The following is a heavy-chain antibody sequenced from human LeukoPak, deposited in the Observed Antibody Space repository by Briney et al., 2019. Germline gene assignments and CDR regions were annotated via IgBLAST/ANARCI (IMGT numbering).Heavy chain of an antibody. D-gene: IGHD5-24*01. CDR3: ARERGRRRLHRYFDP. CDR1: VLNFSDSH. Sequence: GGAVRVSCTVSVLNFSDSHLRWLRQAPGRGLAWVSNIGRFGTTISYADSVKGRFPISRDNTHNPLFLDMENQRAENTAVYYCARERGRRRLHRYFDPWRQGTLVTVPS. J-gene: IGHJ5*02. V-gene: IGHV3-11*01. CDR2: IGRFGTTI.